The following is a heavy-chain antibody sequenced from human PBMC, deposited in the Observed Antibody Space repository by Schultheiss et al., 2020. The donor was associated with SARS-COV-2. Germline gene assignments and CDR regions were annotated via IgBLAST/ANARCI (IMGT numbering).Heavy chain of an antibody. CDR3: ARDPDYDFWSGYSRHFDY. Sequence: GGSLRLSCVVSGFTFSTYSMNWVRQAPGKGLEWISYISSRSSTIHYADSVKGRVTISRDNAKNSLYLQMNSLRDEDKAVYYCARDPDYDFWSGYSRHFDYWGQGTLVTVSS. V-gene: IGHV3-48*02. J-gene: IGHJ4*02. CDR1: GFTFSTYS. D-gene: IGHD3-3*01. CDR2: ISSRSSTI.